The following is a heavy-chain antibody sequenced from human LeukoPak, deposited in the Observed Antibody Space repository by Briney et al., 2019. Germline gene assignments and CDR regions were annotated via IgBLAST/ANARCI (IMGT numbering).Heavy chain of an antibody. CDR1: GFTFNSYT. V-gene: IGHV3-30-3*01. Sequence: GRSLRLSCAASGFTFNSYTMHWVRQAPGMGLQWVAVISYDGGNKYYADSVRGRFTISRDNSKNTLYLQINSLKTEDTAVYYCARYGETLRGRGYNSGWDTGRGYYYGMDVWGQGTTVTVSS. D-gene: IGHD6-25*01. J-gene: IGHJ6*02. CDR3: ARYGETLRGRGYNSGWDTGRGYYYGMDV. CDR2: ISYDGGNK.